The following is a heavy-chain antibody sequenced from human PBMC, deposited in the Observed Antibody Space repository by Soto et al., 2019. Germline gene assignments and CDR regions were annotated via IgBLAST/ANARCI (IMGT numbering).Heavy chain of an antibody. CDR3: AHRRGGYNWDDGYFDF. Sequence: QITLKESGPTLVEPTQTLTLTCTFSGFLFSSSGVGVGWIRQPPGKALEWLAFTYWDDENRYNPSLKSRLTVFKDTTHSLAGLLLTNMDPVDTATYYCAHRRGGYNWDDGYFDFWGQGILVTVSS. V-gene: IGHV2-5*02. CDR2: TYWDDEN. D-gene: IGHD1-20*01. J-gene: IGHJ4*02. CDR1: GFLFSSSGVG.